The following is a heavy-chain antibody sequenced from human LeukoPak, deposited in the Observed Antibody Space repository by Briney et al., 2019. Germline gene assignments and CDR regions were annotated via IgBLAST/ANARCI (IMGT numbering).Heavy chain of an antibody. CDR1: GYTFTNYG. CDR3: ARELTTLSMDV. D-gene: IGHD4-11*01. Sequence: ASVNVSCKASGYTFTNYGISWVRQAPGQGLEWMGWISAYNGNTNYAQKLQGRVTMTTDTSTSTAYMELRSLRSEDTAVYYCARELTTLSMDVWGKGTTVTVSS. V-gene: IGHV1-18*04. CDR2: ISAYNGNT. J-gene: IGHJ6*03.